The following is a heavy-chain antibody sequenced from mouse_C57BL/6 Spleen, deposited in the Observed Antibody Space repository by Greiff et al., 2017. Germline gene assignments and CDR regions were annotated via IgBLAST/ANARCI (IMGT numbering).Heavy chain of an antibody. Sequence: QVQLQQSGAELVRPGTSVKLSCKASGYTFTSYWMHWVKQRPGQGLEWIGVIDPSDSYTNYNQKFKGKATLTVDTSSSTAYMPLSSLTSEDSAVYYCARGPTVVGGYFDCWGQGTTLTVSS. J-gene: IGHJ2*01. CDR2: IDPSDSYT. D-gene: IGHD1-1*01. CDR1: GYTFTSYW. V-gene: IGHV1-59*01. CDR3: ARGPTVVGGYFDC.